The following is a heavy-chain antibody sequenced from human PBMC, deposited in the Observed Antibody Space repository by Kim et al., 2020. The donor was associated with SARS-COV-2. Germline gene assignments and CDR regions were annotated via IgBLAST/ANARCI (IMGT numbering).Heavy chain of an antibody. CDR3: ARVPTGRRACAD. J-gene: IGHJ4*02. V-gene: IGHV4-31*02. Sequence: SNPSLKMRVNVSVDTSKNQFSLKRSSVTAADTAVYYCARVPTGRRACADWGQGALVTVSS.